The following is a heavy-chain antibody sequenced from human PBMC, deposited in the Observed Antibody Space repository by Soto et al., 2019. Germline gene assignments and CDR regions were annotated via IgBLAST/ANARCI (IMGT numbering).Heavy chain of an antibody. CDR1: GYSFISYW. J-gene: IGHJ6*02. V-gene: IGHV5-51*01. Sequence: GESLKISCKGSGYSFISYWIGWVRQMPGKGLEWMGIVYLGDSDTRYSPSFQGQVTISADKSISTAYLQWSSLKASDTAMYYCARTAAAGKYYYGMDVWGQGTTVTVSS. CDR3: ARTAAAGKYYYGMDV. CDR2: VYLGDSDT. D-gene: IGHD6-13*01.